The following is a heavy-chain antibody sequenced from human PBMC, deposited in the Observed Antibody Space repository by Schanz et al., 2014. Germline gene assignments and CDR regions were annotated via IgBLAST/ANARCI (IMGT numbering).Heavy chain of an antibody. CDR1: GYTFTSYG. Sequence: QGQLVQSGAEVKKPGASVKVSCKASGYTFTSYGITWVRQAPGQGLEWMGWISAYNGHTTYAQKFQGRVTMTEDTSTETAYMELSGLRSGDTAVYYCATNSPFRMVRGSNAFDAWGQGTRVTVSS. CDR3: ATNSPFRMVRGSNAFDA. V-gene: IGHV1-18*01. J-gene: IGHJ3*01. CDR2: ISAYNGHT. D-gene: IGHD3-10*01.